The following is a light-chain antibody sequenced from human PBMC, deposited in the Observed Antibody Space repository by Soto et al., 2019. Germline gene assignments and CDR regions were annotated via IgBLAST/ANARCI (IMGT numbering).Light chain of an antibody. J-gene: IGKJ1*01. V-gene: IGKV1-9*01. CDR2: ETS. Sequence: IQLTQSPSSLSASVGDRVTITCRASQGIDSYLARYQQRPGKVPQLLIYETSILQSGVSSRFSGSGSGTEFTLTISSLQSEDFAVYYCQQYNNWLRTFGQGTKVDIK. CDR1: QGIDSY. CDR3: QQYNNWLRT.